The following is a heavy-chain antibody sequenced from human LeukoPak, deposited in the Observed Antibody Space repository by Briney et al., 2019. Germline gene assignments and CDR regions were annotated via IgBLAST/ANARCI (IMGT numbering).Heavy chain of an antibody. J-gene: IGHJ4*02. V-gene: IGHV3-21*01. CDR1: GFTFSSYS. D-gene: IGHD1-26*01. CDR2: IRSSSSDI. CDR3: ARVRSGSLDY. Sequence: GGSLRLSCAASGFTFSSYSMNWVRQAPGKGLEWVSFIRSSSSDIYYADSVKGRFTISRDNAKNSLYLQMDSLRAEDTAVYYCARVRSGSLDYWGQGTLVTVSS.